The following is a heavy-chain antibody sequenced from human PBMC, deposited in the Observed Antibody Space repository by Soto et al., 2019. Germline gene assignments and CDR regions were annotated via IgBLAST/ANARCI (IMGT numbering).Heavy chain of an antibody. CDR1: GFTFSTFD. CDR3: VKGAWPDY. J-gene: IGHJ4*02. Sequence: EVQLLESGGGLVQPGGSLRLSCAASGFTFSTFDMTWVRQAPGKGLEWVSLIRGDSGSTYYADSVKGRFTISKDISKNTLLLQMNSLRAEDTAVYFCVKGAWPDYWGQGNMVTVSA. CDR2: IRGDSGST. V-gene: IGHV3-23*01.